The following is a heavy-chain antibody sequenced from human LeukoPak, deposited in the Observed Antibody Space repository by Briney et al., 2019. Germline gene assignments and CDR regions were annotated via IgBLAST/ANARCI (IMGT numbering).Heavy chain of an antibody. J-gene: IGHJ4*02. V-gene: IGHV4-39*01. Sequence: SETLSLTRTVSGGSISSSSYYWGWIRQPPGKGLEWIGSIYYSGSTYYNPSLKSRVTISVDTSKNQFSLKLSSVTAADTAVYYCASRERITMIVVVMDFNYWGQGTLVTVSS. CDR3: ASRERITMIVVVMDFNY. D-gene: IGHD3-22*01. CDR1: GGSISSSSYY. CDR2: IYYSGST.